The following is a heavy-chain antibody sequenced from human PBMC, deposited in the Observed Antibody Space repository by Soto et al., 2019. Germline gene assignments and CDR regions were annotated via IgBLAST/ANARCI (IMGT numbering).Heavy chain of an antibody. Sequence: PGGSLRLSCAASGFTFSSYGMHWVRQAPGKGLEWVAVIWYDGSNKYYADSVKGRFTISRDNSKNTLYLQMNSLRAEDTAVYYCARNGDYDILTGYDPRYYYYGMDVWGQGTTVTVSS. CDR2: IWYDGSNK. V-gene: IGHV3-33*08. D-gene: IGHD3-9*01. CDR3: ARNGDYDILTGYDPRYYYYGMDV. J-gene: IGHJ6*02. CDR1: GFTFSSYG.